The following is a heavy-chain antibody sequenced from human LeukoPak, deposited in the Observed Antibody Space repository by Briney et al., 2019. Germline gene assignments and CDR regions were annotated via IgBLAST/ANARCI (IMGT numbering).Heavy chain of an antibody. CDR2: ISYDGSNK. V-gene: IGHV3-30*03. D-gene: IGHD2-2*01. CDR3: AREGDCSSTSCYLDY. CDR1: GFTFSSYG. Sequence: TGGSLRLSCAASGFTFSSYGMHWVRQAPGKGLEWVAVISYDGSNKYYADSVKGRFTISRDNSKNTLYLQMNSLRAEDTALYHCAREGDCSSTSCYLDYWGQGTLVTVSS. J-gene: IGHJ4*02.